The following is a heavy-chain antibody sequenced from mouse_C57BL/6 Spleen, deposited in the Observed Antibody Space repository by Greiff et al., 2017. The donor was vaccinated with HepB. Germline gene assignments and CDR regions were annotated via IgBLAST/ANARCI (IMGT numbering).Heavy chain of an antibody. CDR3: TRYDDYGSSYGVDY. J-gene: IGHJ2*01. CDR1: GYTFTDYE. Sequence: VKLVESGAELVRPGASVTLSCKASGYTFTDYEMHWVKQTPVHGLEWIGAIDPETGGTAYNQKFKGKAILTADKSSSTAYMELRSLTSEDSAVYYCTRYDDYGSSYGVDYWGQGTTLTVSS. CDR2: IDPETGGT. V-gene: IGHV1-15*01. D-gene: IGHD1-1*01.